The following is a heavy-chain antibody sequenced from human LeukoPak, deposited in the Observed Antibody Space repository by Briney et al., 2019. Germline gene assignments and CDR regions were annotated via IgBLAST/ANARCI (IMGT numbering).Heavy chain of an antibody. D-gene: IGHD5-24*01. Sequence: GGSLRLSCAASGFTFSSYWMSWVRQAPGKGLEWVANIKQDGSEKYYVDSVKGRFTISRDNAKNSLDLQINSLRAEDTAVYYCARVRDGYKPPKLSSYYYMDVWGKGTTVTISS. V-gene: IGHV3-7*01. CDR3: ARVRDGYKPPKLSSYYYMDV. CDR1: GFTFSSYW. CDR2: IKQDGSEK. J-gene: IGHJ6*03.